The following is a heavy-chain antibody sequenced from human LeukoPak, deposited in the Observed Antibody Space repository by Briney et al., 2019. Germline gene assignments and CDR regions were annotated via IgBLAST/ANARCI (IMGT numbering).Heavy chain of an antibody. D-gene: IGHD2-21*02. CDR2: ILGDGSVT. Sequence: GGSLRLSCAASGFTFNDWMHWVRQAPGKGLVWVARILGDGSVTSYADSVKGRFTVSRDNAKNTLYLQMSSLRVEDTAVYYCANYAMVTAGGYWGQGTLVTVSS. CDR1: GFTFNDW. V-gene: IGHV3-74*01. J-gene: IGHJ4*02. CDR3: ANYAMVTAGGY.